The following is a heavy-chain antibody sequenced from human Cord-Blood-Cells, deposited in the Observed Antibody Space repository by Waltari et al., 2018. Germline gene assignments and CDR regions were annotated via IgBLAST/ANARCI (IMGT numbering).Heavy chain of an antibody. Sequence: QVQLVQSGVEVKKPGASVKVSCKAAGYTFTGYYMHWVRQAPGQGLEWMGWINPNGSGTNYAQKCQGRVTMTRVTSISTAYMERSRLRSNDTAVYYCASYDRYFDLWGRGTLVTVSS. V-gene: IGHV1-2*02. CDR1: GYTFTGYY. CDR3: ASYDRYFDL. D-gene: IGHD3-22*01. CDR2: INPNGSGT. J-gene: IGHJ2*01.